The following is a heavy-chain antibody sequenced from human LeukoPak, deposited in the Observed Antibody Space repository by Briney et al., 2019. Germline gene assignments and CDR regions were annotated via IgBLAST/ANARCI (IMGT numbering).Heavy chain of an antibody. Sequence: PGGSLRLSCAASGFTLDDYTMHWVRQAPGKGLEWVSTISSSGSGTYYADSVKGRFTISRDNSNNALYLQMNSPRAEDTAVYFCAKGGSSWSRWDYWGQGTLVTVSS. J-gene: IGHJ4*02. V-gene: IGHV3-23*01. CDR1: GFTLDDYT. CDR2: ISSSGSGT. CDR3: AKGGSSWSRWDY. D-gene: IGHD6-13*01.